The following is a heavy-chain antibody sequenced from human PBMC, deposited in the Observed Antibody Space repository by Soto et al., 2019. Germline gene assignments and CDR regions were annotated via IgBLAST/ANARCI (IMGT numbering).Heavy chain of an antibody. CDR2: IWYDGSNK. J-gene: IGHJ6*02. Sequence: GGSLRLSCAASGFTFSSYGMHWVRQAPGKGLEWVAVIWYDGSNKYYADSVKGRFTISRDNSKNTLYLQMNSLRAEDTAVYYCARDSGYSGTYGMDVWGQGTTVTVSS. CDR1: GFTFSSYG. CDR3: ARDSGYSGTYGMDV. V-gene: IGHV3-33*01. D-gene: IGHD1-26*01.